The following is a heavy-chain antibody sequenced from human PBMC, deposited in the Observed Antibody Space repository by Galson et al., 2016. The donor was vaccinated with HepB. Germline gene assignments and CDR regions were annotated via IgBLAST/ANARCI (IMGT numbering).Heavy chain of an antibody. V-gene: IGHV4-59*12. J-gene: IGHJ4*02. D-gene: IGHD2-2*01. CDR3: ARVRSYTTCYDY. Sequence: SETLSLTCTVSGGSMSSYYWSWIRQPPGKGLEWIGYTYYTGSTNYNPSLNSRAIQSVDTSKNQFSLKLTSVTAADTAVYYCARVRSYTTCYDYWGQGTLVTVAS. CDR1: GGSMSSYY. CDR2: TYYTGST.